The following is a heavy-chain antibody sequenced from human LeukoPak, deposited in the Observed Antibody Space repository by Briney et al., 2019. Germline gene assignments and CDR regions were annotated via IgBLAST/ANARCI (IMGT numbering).Heavy chain of an antibody. Sequence: PGGSLRLSCAASGFTFSSYWMSWVRQAPGKGLEWVANIKQDGSEKYYVDSVKGRFTISRDNAKNSLYLQMNSLRAEDTAVYYCARVRVVVITINYFDYWGQGTLVTVSS. CDR2: IKQDGSEK. D-gene: IGHD3-22*01. CDR1: GFTFSSYW. CDR3: ARVRVVVITINYFDY. V-gene: IGHV3-7*01. J-gene: IGHJ4*02.